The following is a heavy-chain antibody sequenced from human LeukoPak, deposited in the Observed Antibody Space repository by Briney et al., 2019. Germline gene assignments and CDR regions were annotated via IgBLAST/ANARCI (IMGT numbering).Heavy chain of an antibody. Sequence: SVKVSCKASGGTFSSYAISWVRQAPGQGLEWMGGIIPIFGTANYAQKFQGRVTITTDESTSTAYMELSSLRSEDTAVYYCASITIFKVVPGAFDIWGQGTMVTVPS. J-gene: IGHJ3*02. V-gene: IGHV1-69*05. D-gene: IGHD3-3*01. CDR1: GGTFSSYA. CDR2: IIPIFGTA. CDR3: ASITIFKVVPGAFDI.